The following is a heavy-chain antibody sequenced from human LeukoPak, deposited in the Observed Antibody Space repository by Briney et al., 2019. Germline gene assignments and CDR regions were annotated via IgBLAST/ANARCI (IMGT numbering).Heavy chain of an antibody. Sequence: GGSLRLSCAASGFTFNSYAMSWVRQAAGKGLEWVSAISGSGGSTYYADSVKGRFTISRDDSKNTLYLQMNSLRAEDTAVYYCAADIVVVAAAPYLDYWGQGTLVTVSS. D-gene: IGHD2-15*01. V-gene: IGHV3-23*01. CDR1: GFTFNSYA. J-gene: IGHJ4*02. CDR3: AADIVVVAAAPYLDY. CDR2: ISGSGGST.